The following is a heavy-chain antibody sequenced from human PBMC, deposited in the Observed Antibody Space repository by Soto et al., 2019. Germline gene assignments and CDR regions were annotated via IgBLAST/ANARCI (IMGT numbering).Heavy chain of an antibody. CDR2: ISGYNDNT. D-gene: IGHD3-3*01. CDR3: ARDDVLEWSNNYGMDV. V-gene: IGHV1-18*04. J-gene: IGHJ6*02. Sequence: GSSVKVSCKASGYTFTSYGISWVRQAPGQGLEWMGWISGYNDNTNYAQKLQGRVTMTTDTSASTAYMELRSLRSDDTAVYYCARDDVLEWSNNYGMDVWGQGTTVTVSS. CDR1: GYTFTSYG.